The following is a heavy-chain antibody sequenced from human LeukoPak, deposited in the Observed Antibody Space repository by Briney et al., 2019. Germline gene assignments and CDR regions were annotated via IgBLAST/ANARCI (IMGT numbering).Heavy chain of an antibody. CDR2: IYTSGST. CDR1: GGSISSGTYY. CDR3: ARDPGHSFPTHDAFDI. D-gene: IGHD2-15*01. J-gene: IGHJ3*02. Sequence: SETLSLTCTVSGGSISSGTYYWSWIRQPAGKGLEWIGRIYTSGSTNYNPSLKSRVTISVDTSKNQFSLKLSSVTAADTAVYYCARDPGHSFPTHDAFDIWGQGTMVTVSS. V-gene: IGHV4-61*02.